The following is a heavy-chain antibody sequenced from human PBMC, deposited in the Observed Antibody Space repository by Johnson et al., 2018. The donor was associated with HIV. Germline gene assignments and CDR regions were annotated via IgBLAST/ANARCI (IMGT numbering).Heavy chain of an antibody. CDR2: ISLDGSNK. D-gene: IGHD6-13*01. V-gene: IGHV3-30*04. CDR1: GFTFSSYA. Sequence: QVQLVESGGGLVQPGGSLRLSCAASGFTFSSYAMSWVRQAPGKGLEWVSVISLDGSNKYYADSVKGRFTISRDNSKNTLYLQMNSLTSEDTAVYYCARETGYSSSWHAFDMWGQGTMVTVSS. J-gene: IGHJ3*02. CDR3: ARETGYSSSWHAFDM.